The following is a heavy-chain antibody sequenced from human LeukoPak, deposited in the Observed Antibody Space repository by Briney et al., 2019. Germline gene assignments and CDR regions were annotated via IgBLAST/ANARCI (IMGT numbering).Heavy chain of an antibody. CDR2: IIPILGIA. D-gene: IGHD3-22*01. Sequence: SVKVSCKASGGTFSSYTISWVRQAPGQGLEWMGRIIPILGIANYAQKFQGRVTITTDESTSTAYMELSSLRSEDTAVYYCARSLGYYYDSSGYYPNWFDPWGQGTLVTVSS. J-gene: IGHJ5*02. V-gene: IGHV1-69*02. CDR1: GGTFSSYT. CDR3: ARSLGYYYDSSGYYPNWFDP.